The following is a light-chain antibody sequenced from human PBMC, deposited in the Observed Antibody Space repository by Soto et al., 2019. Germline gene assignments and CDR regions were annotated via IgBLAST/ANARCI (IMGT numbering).Light chain of an antibody. CDR3: QQYGSSSLT. CDR1: QSVSSSY. Sequence: EIVLTQSPGTLSLSPGERATLSCRASQSVSSSYLAWYQQKPGQAPRLLMYGASSRATGIPDRFSGSGSGTDFTLIISRLEPEDFAVYYCQQYGSSSLTFGGGTKVEIK. V-gene: IGKV3-20*01. J-gene: IGKJ4*01. CDR2: GAS.